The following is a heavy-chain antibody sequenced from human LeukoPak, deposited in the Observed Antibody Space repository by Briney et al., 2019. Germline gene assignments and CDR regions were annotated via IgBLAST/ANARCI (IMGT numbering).Heavy chain of an antibody. CDR3: ASAAGPFDH. J-gene: IGHJ4*02. D-gene: IGHD6-13*01. V-gene: IGHV3-33*01. CDR2: IWSDGSNK. CDR1: GLAFSTYG. Sequence: GGSLRLSCAASGLAFSTYGMHWVRQAPGKGLEWVAVIWSDGSNKYYADSVKGRFTISRDNSKNTLYLQMSSLRAEDTAVYYCASAAGPFDHWGRGTLVTVSS.